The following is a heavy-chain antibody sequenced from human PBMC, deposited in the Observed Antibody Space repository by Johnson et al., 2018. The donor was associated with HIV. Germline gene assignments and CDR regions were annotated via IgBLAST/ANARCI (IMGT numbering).Heavy chain of an antibody. CDR3: AKVGATVITPRGEAFDI. V-gene: IGHV3-30*18. Sequence: QMQLVESGGGLVQPGGSLRLSCAASGFTFITYWMSWVRQAPGKGLEWVAIISYDGSNKYYADSVKGRFTISRDNSKNTLYLQMNSLRAEDTAVYYCAKVGATVITPRGEAFDIWGQGTMVTVSS. CDR1: GFTFITYW. J-gene: IGHJ3*02. D-gene: IGHD4-23*01. CDR2: ISYDGSNK.